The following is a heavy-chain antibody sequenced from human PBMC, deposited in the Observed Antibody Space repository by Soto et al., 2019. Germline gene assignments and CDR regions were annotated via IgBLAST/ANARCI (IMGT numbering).Heavy chain of an antibody. CDR3: ARRHGYSYGYVDF. Sequence: PGESLKISCQGSGFNFPTPWIGWVRQTPGKGLEWIGIIHPSDSDITYMPTFEGRVIISADNSISTAYLQWTSLQASDTAKYFCARRHGYSYGYVDFWGQGTLVTVS. CDR1: GFNFPTPW. CDR2: IHPSDSDI. V-gene: IGHV5-51*01. D-gene: IGHD5-18*01. J-gene: IGHJ4*03.